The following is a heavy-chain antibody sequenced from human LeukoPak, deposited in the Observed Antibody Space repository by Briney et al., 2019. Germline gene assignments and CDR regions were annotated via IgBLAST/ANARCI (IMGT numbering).Heavy chain of an antibody. CDR2: FDPEDGET. V-gene: IGHV1-24*01. Sequence: GASVKVSCKVSGYTLTELSMQWVRQAPGKGLEWMGGFDPEDGETIYAQKFQDRVTMTEDTSTNTAYMELRILRSEDTAVYYCATRHPHYGDYVEDYWGQGTVVTVSS. D-gene: IGHD4-17*01. CDR3: ATRHPHYGDYVEDY. J-gene: IGHJ4*02. CDR1: GYTLTELS.